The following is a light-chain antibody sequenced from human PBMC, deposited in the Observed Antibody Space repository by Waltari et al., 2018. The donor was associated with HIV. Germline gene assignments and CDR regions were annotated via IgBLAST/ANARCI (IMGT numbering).Light chain of an antibody. Sequence: SSDLTQPPSLSLSPGQTARITCSGDALPKQYVYWYQQKPGQAPVFILSRDNETPSGVPERFAGSRSRTTATATLTISGVQTEDEADYYCQSADITNIWVFGGGTKLTVL. CDR3: QSADITNIWV. V-gene: IGLV3-25*03. CDR1: ALPKQY. J-gene: IGLJ2*01. CDR2: RDN.